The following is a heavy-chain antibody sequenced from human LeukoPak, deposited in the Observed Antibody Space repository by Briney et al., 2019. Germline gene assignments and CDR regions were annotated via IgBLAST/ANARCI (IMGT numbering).Heavy chain of an antibody. V-gene: IGHV4-39*01. J-gene: IGHJ6*02. CDR2: IYYSGST. CDR3: ARFYYYGMDV. Sequence: SETLSLTCSVPGGSISSSSYYWGWIRQPPGKGLEWIGSIYYSGSTYYNPSLKSRVTISVDTSKNQFSLKLSSVTAADTAVYYCARFYYYGMDVWGQGTTVTVSS. CDR1: GGSISSSSYY.